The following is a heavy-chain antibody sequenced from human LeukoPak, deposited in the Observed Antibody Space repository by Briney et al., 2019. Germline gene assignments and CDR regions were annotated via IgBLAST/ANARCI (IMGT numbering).Heavy chain of an antibody. Sequence: PGGSLRLSCAASGFTFSSYWMHWVRQAPGKGLVCVSRINSDGSSTSYADSVKGRFTISRDNAKNTLYLQMNSLRAEDTAVYYCARGKATILHYWGQGTLVTVSS. J-gene: IGHJ4*02. V-gene: IGHV3-74*01. CDR2: INSDGSST. CDR1: GFTFSSYW. CDR3: ARGKATILHY. D-gene: IGHD5-24*01.